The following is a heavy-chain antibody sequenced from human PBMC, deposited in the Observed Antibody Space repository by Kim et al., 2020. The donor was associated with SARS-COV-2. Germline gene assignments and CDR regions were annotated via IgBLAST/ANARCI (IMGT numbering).Heavy chain of an antibody. CDR2: IIPIVDTP. J-gene: IGHJ4*02. V-gene: IGHV1-69*04. CDR1: GATFSSDA. Sequence: SVKVSCSSSGATFSSDAFSWVRQAPGQGLEWMGRIIPIVDTPDHAQRFQGRLTLIADRSTRTVYMELSSLTFEDTAIYYCATVGRYEQLDSWGQGTHVT. D-gene: IGHD6-13*01. CDR3: ATVGRYEQLDS.